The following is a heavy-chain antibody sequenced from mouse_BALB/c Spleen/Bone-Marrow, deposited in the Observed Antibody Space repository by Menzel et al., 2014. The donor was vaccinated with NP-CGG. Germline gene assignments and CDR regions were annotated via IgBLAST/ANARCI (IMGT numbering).Heavy chain of an antibody. CDR1: GDSITSGY. Sequence: VKLQQSGPSLVKPSQTLSLTCSVTGDSITSGYWNWIRKFPGNKLEYMGYISYSGSTYNNTSLKSRISITRATSKNQYFLQLNSVTTEDTATYYCASGVYYEYGAMDYWGQGTSVTVSS. V-gene: IGHV3-8*02. CDR3: ASGVYYEYGAMDY. J-gene: IGHJ4*01. D-gene: IGHD2-4*01. CDR2: ISYSGST.